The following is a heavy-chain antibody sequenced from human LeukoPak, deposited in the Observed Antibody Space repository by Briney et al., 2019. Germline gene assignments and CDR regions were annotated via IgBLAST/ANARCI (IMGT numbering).Heavy chain of an antibody. Sequence: GASVKVSCKASGYTFTSYDINWVRQATGQGLEWMGWMNPNSGNSGYAQKFQGRVTMTRSTSLSTAYMELSSLGYEDTAIYYCVRVTGAIDFWGQGTLVTVSS. CDR2: MNPNSGNS. CDR3: VRVTGAIDF. J-gene: IGHJ4*02. CDR1: GYTFTSYD. V-gene: IGHV1-8*01. D-gene: IGHD4-11*01.